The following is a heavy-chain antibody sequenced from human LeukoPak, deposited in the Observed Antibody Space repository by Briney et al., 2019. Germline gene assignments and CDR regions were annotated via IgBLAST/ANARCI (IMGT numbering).Heavy chain of an antibody. J-gene: IGHJ4*02. CDR2: NGISDDT. CDR1: GFTLRSYD. Sequence: GSLRLSCAASGFTLRSYDKHWVRQVTGKGLEWVSANGISDDTYYQGSVKGRFTISRENAKNSLYLQTNSLTAGDTAVYYCARGGIQVSGIDEIDYWGQGTLVTVSS. V-gene: IGHV3-13*01. CDR3: ARGGIQVSGIDEIDY. D-gene: IGHD6-19*01.